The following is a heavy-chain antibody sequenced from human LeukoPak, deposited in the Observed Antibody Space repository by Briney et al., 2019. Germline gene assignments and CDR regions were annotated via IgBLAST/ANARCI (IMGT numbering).Heavy chain of an antibody. D-gene: IGHD2-2*01. CDR2: ISGSGGST. V-gene: IGHV3-23*01. Sequence: GGSLRLSCAASGLTFSSYAMSWVRQAPGKGLEWVSVISGSGGSTYYADSVKGRFTISRDNSKNTLYLQMNSPRAEDTAVYYCATSGCSSTSCPNYGMDVWGQGTTVTVSS. J-gene: IGHJ6*02. CDR3: ATSGCSSTSCPNYGMDV. CDR1: GLTFSSYA.